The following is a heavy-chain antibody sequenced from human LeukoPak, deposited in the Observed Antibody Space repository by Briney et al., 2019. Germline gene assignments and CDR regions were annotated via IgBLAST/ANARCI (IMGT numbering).Heavy chain of an antibody. V-gene: IGHV1-69*01. CDR3: ARGFGTMVRGVIKTLDY. CDR2: IIPIFGTA. J-gene: IGHJ4*02. D-gene: IGHD3-10*01. CDR1: GGTFSSYA. Sequence: ASVKVSCKASGGTFSSYAISWVRQAPGQGLEWMGGIIPIFGTANYAQKFQGRVTITADESTSTAYMELSSLRSEDTAVYYCARGFGTMVRGVIKTLDYWGQGTLVTVSS.